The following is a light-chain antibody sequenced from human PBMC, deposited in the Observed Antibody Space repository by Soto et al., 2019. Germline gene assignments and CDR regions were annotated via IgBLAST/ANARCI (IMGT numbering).Light chain of an antibody. V-gene: IGKV2-28*01. J-gene: IGKJ1*01. Sequence: DIVMTQSPLSLPVTPGEPASISCRSSQSLLHSNGYNYLDWYLQKPGQSPQLLIYLGSSRASGVPDRVSGGGSGTDFTLKISRVEAEDVGIYYCMQALQTPPTFGHGTKVEIK. CDR2: LGS. CDR3: MQALQTPPT. CDR1: QSLLHSNGYNY.